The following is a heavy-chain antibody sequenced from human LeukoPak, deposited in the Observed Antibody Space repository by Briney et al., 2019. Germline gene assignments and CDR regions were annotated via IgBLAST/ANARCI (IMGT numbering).Heavy chain of an antibody. Sequence: SETLSLTCVVYGESFSGYYWTWIRQPPGKGLEWVGEIIDTGSTKYNSSLKSRVTISVDTSKNEFSLNLTSVTAADTAIYYCARGLASGYPPIPFDYWGQGTLVTVSS. CDR1: GESFSGYY. D-gene: IGHD3-3*01. CDR3: ARGLASGYPPIPFDY. V-gene: IGHV4-34*12. J-gene: IGHJ4*02. CDR2: IIDTGST.